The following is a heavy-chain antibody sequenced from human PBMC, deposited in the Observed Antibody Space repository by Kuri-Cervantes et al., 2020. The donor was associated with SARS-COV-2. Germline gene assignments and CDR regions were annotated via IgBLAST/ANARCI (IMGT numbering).Heavy chain of an antibody. J-gene: IGHJ6*03. CDR3: ARDDYDFWSGLPYYMDV. CDR1: GFTFSSYA. Sequence: GSLKISCAASGFTFSSYAMSWVRQAPGKGLEWVAVISYDGSNKYYADSVKGRFTISRDNAKNSLYLQMNSLRAEDTAVYYCARDDYDFWSGLPYYMDVWGKGTTVTVSS. V-gene: IGHV3-30-3*01. D-gene: IGHD3-3*01. CDR2: ISYDGSNK.